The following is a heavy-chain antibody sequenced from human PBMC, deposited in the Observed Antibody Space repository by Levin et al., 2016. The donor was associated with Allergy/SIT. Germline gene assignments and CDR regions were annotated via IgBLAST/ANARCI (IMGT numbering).Heavy chain of an antibody. CDR1: GGSFSGYY. CDR2: INHSGST. V-gene: IGHV4-34*01. CDR3: AGSGVIFDY. Sequence: GSLRLSCAVYGGSFSGYYWSWIRQPPGKGLEWIGEINHSGSTNYNPSLKSRVTISVDTSKNQFSLKLSSVTAADTAVYYCAGSGVIFDYWGQGTLVTVSS. D-gene: IGHD2-21*01. J-gene: IGHJ4*02.